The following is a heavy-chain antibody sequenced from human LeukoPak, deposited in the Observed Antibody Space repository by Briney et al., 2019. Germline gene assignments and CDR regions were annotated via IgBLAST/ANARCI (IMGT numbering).Heavy chain of an antibody. D-gene: IGHD3-22*01. V-gene: IGHV3-48*03. CDR2: ISRTGNSI. CDR1: GFTLSSYE. CDR3: AREGHDSSGYLRSFGMDV. J-gene: IGHJ6*02. Sequence: PGGSLRLSCAASGFTLSSYEMNWVRLAPGKGLEWISYISRTGNSIYYADSVKGRFTISRDSAKNSLYLQMDSLRAEDTAVHYCAREGHDSSGYLRSFGMDVWGQGTTVTVSS.